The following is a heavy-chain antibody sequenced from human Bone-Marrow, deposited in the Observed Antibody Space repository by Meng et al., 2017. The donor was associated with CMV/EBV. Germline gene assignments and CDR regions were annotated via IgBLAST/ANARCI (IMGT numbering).Heavy chain of an antibody. D-gene: IGHD2-2*01. CDR3: AKDRGRGSTSSGYAFDI. V-gene: IGHV3-9*03. CDR2: ISWNSGSI. Sequence: GGSLRLSCAASGFTFDDYAMHWVRQGPGKGLEWVSGISWNSGSIGYADSVKGRFTISRDNAKNSLYLQMNSLRAEDMALYYCAKDRGRGSTSSGYAFDIWGQGTMVTVSS. CDR1: GFTFDDYA. J-gene: IGHJ3*02.